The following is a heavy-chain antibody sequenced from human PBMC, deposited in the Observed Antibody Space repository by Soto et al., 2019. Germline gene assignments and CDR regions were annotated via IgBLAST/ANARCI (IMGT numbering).Heavy chain of an antibody. J-gene: IGHJ3*02. CDR3: ARDNYGSSGYYYGAFHI. D-gene: IGHD3-22*01. V-gene: IGHV4-31*03. CDR2: IFYSGST. CDR1: GGSISSGGHY. Sequence: SETLSLTCTVSGGSISSGGHYWSWVRQHPGKGLEWIGCIFYSGSTYYNPSLKSRVTISVDTSKNQLSLKLTSVTAADTAVYFCARDNYGSSGYYYGAFHIWGQGTMVTVS.